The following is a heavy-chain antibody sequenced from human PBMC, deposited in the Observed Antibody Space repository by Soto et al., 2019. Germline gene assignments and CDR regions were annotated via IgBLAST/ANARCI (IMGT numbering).Heavy chain of an antibody. D-gene: IGHD3-3*01. CDR2: ISYDGSNK. J-gene: IGHJ4*02. CDR1: GFTFSSYG. V-gene: IGHV3-30*18. CDR3: AKTDFGVVITPSAFDY. Sequence: GGSLRLSCAASGFTFSSYGMHWVRQAPGKGLEWVAVISYDGSNKYYADSVKGRFTISRDNSKNTLYLQMNSLRAEDTAVYYCAKTDFGVVITPSAFDYWGQGTLVTVSS.